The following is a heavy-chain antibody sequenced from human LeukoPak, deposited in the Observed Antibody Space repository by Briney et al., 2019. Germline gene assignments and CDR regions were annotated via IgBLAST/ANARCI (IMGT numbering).Heavy chain of an antibody. D-gene: IGHD4-17*01. J-gene: IGHJ5*02. CDR2: MNPNSGNT. Sequence: SGKVSCKASGDTFTSYDINWVRQATGQGLEWMGWMNPNSGNTGYAQKFQGRVTMTRNTSISTAYMELSSLRSEDTAVYYCARGYYGDYPAWFYPWVQGTLVTVSS. CDR1: GDTFTSYD. V-gene: IGHV1-8*01. CDR3: ARGYYGDYPAWFYP.